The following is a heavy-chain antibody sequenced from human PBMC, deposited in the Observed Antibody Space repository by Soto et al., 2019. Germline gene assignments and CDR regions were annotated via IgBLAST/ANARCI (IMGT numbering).Heavy chain of an antibody. J-gene: IGHJ4*02. CDR3: VRDFQNF. CDR2: IKGDGSAR. CDR1: GFTFSDYW. Sequence: GGSLRLSCAASGFTFSDYWMTWVRQAPGKGLEWVASIKGDGSARDYVDFVRGRFTISRDNAKNSLYLQMNSLRAEDTAVYYCVRDFQNFWGQGILVTVSS. V-gene: IGHV3-7*01.